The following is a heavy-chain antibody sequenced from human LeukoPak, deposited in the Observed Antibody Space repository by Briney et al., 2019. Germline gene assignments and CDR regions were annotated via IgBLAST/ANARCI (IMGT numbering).Heavy chain of an antibody. Sequence: SVTVSFKASGGTFSSYAISWVRQAPGQGLEWMGGIIPIFGTANYAQKFQGRVTITTDESTSTAYMELSSLRSEDTAVYYCARDGVGVTSVYWGQGTLVTVSS. CDR3: ARDGVGVTSVY. V-gene: IGHV1-69*05. CDR1: GGTFSSYA. CDR2: IIPIFGTA. D-gene: IGHD1-26*01. J-gene: IGHJ4*02.